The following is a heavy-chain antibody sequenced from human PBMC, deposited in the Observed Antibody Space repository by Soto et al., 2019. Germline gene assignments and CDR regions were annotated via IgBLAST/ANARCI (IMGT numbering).Heavy chain of an antibody. D-gene: IGHD7-27*01. CDR3: ARDLNLGSFDY. CDR1: GFTFSSYS. J-gene: IGHJ4*02. V-gene: IGHV3-48*01. Sequence: EVQLVESGGGLVQPGGSLRLSCAASGFTFSSYSMNWVRQAPGKGLEWVSYISSSSSTIYYAESVKGRFTISRDNAKNSRYLQMNSLRAEDTAVYYCARDLNLGSFDYWGQGTLVTVSS. CDR2: ISSSSSTI.